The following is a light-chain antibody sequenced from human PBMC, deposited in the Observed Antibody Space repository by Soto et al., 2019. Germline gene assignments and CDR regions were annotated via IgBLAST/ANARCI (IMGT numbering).Light chain of an antibody. CDR1: NIGSKS. J-gene: IGLJ1*01. V-gene: IGLV3-21*02. CDR2: DDS. Sequence: SYVLTQPPSVSVAPGQTARISCEGNNIGSKSVHWYQQKPGQAPVLVVDDDSDRPSGIPERFSGSNSGNTATLTMSRVEAGAEADYFSHVWNSSSENVFGTGTKVTVL. CDR3: HVWNSSSENV.